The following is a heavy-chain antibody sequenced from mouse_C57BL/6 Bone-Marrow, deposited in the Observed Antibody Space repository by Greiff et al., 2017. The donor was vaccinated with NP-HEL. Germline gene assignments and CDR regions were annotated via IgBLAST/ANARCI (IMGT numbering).Heavy chain of an antibody. V-gene: IGHV1-80*01. J-gene: IGHJ4*01. D-gene: IGHD4-1*01. CDR1: GYAFSSYW. CDR3: ARTGNYYAMDY. Sequence: QVHVKQSGAELVKPGASVKISCKASGYAFSSYWMNWVKQRPGKGLEWIGQIYPGDGDTNYNGKFKGKATLTADKSSSTAYMQLSSLTSEDSAVYFCARTGNYYAMDYWGQGTSVTVSS. CDR2: IYPGDGDT.